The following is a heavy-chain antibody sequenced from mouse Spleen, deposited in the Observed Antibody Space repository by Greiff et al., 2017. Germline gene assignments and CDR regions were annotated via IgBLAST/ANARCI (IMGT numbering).Heavy chain of an antibody. V-gene: IGHV2-6-4*01. Sequence: VMLVESGPGLVAPSQSLSITCTVSGFSLSRYSVHWVRQPPGKGLEWLGMIWGGGSTDYNSALKSRLSISKDNSKSQVFLKMNSLQTDDTAMYYCARPLLRSAWFAYWGQGTLVTVSA. CDR3: ARPLLRSAWFAY. D-gene: IGHD1-1*01. J-gene: IGHJ3*01. CDR1: GFSLSRYS. CDR2: IWGGGST.